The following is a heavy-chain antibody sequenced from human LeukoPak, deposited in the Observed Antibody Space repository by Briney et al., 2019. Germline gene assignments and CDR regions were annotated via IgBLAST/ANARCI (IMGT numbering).Heavy chain of an antibody. J-gene: IGHJ4*02. D-gene: IGHD3-3*01. V-gene: IGHV1-69*05. CDR1: GYTFTSCD. CDR2: IIPIFGTA. CDR3: ARVGGYDFWSGYSTGDY. Sequence: ASVKVSCKASGYTFTSCDINWVRQAPGQGLEWMGRIIPIFGTANYAQKFQGRVTITTDESTSTAYMELSSLRSEDTAVYYCARVGGYDFWSGYSTGDYWGQGTLVTVSS.